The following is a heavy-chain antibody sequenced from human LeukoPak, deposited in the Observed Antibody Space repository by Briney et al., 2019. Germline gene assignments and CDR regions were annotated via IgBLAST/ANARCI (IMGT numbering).Heavy chain of an antibody. CDR1: GYSFTSYW. Sequence: GESLKISCKGSGYSFTSYWIGWVRQMPGKGLEWMGIIYPGDSDTRYSPSFQGQVTISADKSISTAHLQWSSLKASDTAMYYCARLAVYSSGWSPFDYWGQGTLVTVSS. D-gene: IGHD6-19*01. V-gene: IGHV5-51*01. CDR3: ARLAVYSSGWSPFDY. J-gene: IGHJ4*02. CDR2: IYPGDSDT.